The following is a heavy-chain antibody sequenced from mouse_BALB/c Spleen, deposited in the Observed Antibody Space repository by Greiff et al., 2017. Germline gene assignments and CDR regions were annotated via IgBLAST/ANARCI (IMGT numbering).Heavy chain of an antibody. CDR1: GFDFSRYW. V-gene: IGHV4-2*02. CDR2: INPGSSTI. D-gene: IGHD4-1*01. Sequence: EVKLLESGGGLVQPGGSLNLSCAASGFDFSRYWMSWARQAPGKGQEWIGEINPGSSTINYTPSLKDKFIISRDNAKNTLYLQMSKVRSEDTALYYCARLGRLGLAMDYWGQGTSVTVSS. CDR3: ARLGRLGLAMDY. J-gene: IGHJ4*01.